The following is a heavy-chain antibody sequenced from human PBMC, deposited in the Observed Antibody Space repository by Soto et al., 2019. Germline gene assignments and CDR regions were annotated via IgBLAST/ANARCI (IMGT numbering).Heavy chain of an antibody. CDR3: AREVQVHTPAFVY. J-gene: IGHJ4*02. CDR1: GGTFNTYA. V-gene: IGHV1-69*19. Sequence: QVQLVQSGAEMKKPGSSVKVSCQSSGGTFNTYAMNWVRQAPGQGPEWMGVISPMFGAANYAPKFQARVTITADESTGTSYMQLSSLTSGDTALYFCAREVQVHTPAFVYWGQGTLVTVSS. CDR2: ISPMFGAA. D-gene: IGHD3-10*01.